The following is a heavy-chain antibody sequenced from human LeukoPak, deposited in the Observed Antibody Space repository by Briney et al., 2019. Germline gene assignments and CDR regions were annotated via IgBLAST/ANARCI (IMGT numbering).Heavy chain of an antibody. CDR3: AREPSGSGGYGY. CDR2: ISPNSGGT. V-gene: IGHV1-2*02. D-gene: IGHD3-10*01. CDR1: GSTFTGYY. J-gene: IGHJ4*02. Sequence: ASVKLSCSAAGSTFTGYYMHSVRQAPGQGLEWMAWISPNSGGTNYVQKLPVRVTVTRDTSISTNYMEISGLTSDDTALYYCAREPSGSGGYGYWGQGTLVTVSS.